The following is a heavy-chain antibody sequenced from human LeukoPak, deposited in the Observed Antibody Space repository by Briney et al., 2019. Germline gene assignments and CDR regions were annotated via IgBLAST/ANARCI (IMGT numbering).Heavy chain of an antibody. J-gene: IGHJ4*02. D-gene: IGHD3-3*01. CDR2: IYHSGST. CDR3: ARIITIFGVVTYFDY. CDR1: GGSISSGGYS. Sequence: SETLSLTCAVSGGSISSGGYSWSWIRQPPGKGLEWIGYIYHSGSTYYNPSLKSRVTISVDRSKNQFSLKLSSVTAADTAVYYCARIITIFGVVTYFDYWGQGTLVIVSS. V-gene: IGHV4-30-2*01.